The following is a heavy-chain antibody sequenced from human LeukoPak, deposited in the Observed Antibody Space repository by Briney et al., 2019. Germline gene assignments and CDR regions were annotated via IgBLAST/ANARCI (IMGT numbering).Heavy chain of an antibody. V-gene: IGHV1-3*01. CDR3: ARDYDFWSGSIPYYYYYGMDV. J-gene: IGHJ6*02. Sequence: ASVKVSCKASGYTFTSYAMHWVRQAPGQRLEWMGWINAGNGNTKYSQKFQGRVTMTTDTSTSTAYMELRSLRSDDTAVYYCARDYDFWSGSIPYYYYYGMDVWGQGTTVTVSS. CDR1: GYTFTSYA. D-gene: IGHD3-3*01. CDR2: INAGNGNT.